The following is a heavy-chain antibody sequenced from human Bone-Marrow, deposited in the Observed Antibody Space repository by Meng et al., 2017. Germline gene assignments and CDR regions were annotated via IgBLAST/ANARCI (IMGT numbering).Heavy chain of an antibody. CDR3: AREWGTLATAADDY. CDR2: LHDSGST. J-gene: IGHJ4*02. D-gene: IGHD6-13*01. Sequence: QSRESGPGLGEPSGTPVSTCNVPCGFISGSSFYRGWIPQAPGKGLEWIGTLHDSGSTYYNPSLKSRVTISADTSNSQFSLKLSSVTAADTAVYYCAREWGTLATAADDYWGQGTLVTVSS. CDR1: CGFISGSSFY. V-gene: IGHV4-39*07.